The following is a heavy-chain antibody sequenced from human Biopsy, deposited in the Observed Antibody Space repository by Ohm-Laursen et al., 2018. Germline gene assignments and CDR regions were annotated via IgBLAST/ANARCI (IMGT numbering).Heavy chain of an antibody. V-gene: IGHV3-23*01. CDR3: ASDLNGDPSAFDY. J-gene: IGHJ4*02. Sequence: SLRLSCAASGFTFSTYSMSWVRQAPGKGLEWVSGVSASGGTTYYIESVKGRFTISRDNSKNKLFLQMNSLRAADTAIYYCASDLNGDPSAFDYWGQGTPVTVSS. CDR2: VSASGGTT. D-gene: IGHD4-17*01. CDR1: GFTFSTYS.